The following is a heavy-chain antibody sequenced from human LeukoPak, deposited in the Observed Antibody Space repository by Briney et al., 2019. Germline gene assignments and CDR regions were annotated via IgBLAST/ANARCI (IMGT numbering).Heavy chain of an antibody. J-gene: IGHJ5*02. V-gene: IGHV1-46*01. CDR3: ARGPPGRVYDTSKRALFDP. D-gene: IGHD3-22*01. CDR1: GYTSSSYY. CDR2: VNPSGGGT. Sequence: ASVKVSCKASGYTSSSYYMHWVRQAPGQGLEWMGIVNPSGGGTSYAQKFQGRVTMTSDTSTSTVFMQLSSLRSEDTAVYYCARGPPGRVYDTSKRALFDPWGQGTLVTVSS.